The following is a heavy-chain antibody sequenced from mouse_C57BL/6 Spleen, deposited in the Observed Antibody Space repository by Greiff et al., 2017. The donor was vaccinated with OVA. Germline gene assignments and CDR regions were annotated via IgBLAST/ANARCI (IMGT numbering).Heavy chain of an antibody. Sequence: QVHVKQSGAELVKPGASVKLSCKASGYTFTSYWMHWVKQRPGQGLEWIGMIHPNSGSTNYNEKFKSKATLTVDKSSSTAYMQLSSLTSEDSAVYYCARTYYSNDWYFDVWGTGTTVTVSS. V-gene: IGHV1-64*01. CDR3: ARTYYSNDWYFDV. D-gene: IGHD2-5*01. CDR1: GYTFTSYW. J-gene: IGHJ1*03. CDR2: IHPNSGST.